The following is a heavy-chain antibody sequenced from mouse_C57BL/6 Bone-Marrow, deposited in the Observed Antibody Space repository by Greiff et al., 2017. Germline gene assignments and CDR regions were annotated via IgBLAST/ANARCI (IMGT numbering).Heavy chain of an antibody. Sequence: QVQLKESGPELVKPGASVKLSCKASGSTFTSYDINWVKQRPGQGLEWIGWIYPRDGSTKYNAKFKGKATLTVDASSSTAYMELHSLTSEDSAVYFCARLEFDGSSGDWYFDVWGTGTTVTVSS. V-gene: IGHV1-85*01. CDR2: IYPRDGST. CDR1: GSTFTSYD. J-gene: IGHJ1*03. D-gene: IGHD1-1*01. CDR3: ARLEFDGSSGDWYFDV.